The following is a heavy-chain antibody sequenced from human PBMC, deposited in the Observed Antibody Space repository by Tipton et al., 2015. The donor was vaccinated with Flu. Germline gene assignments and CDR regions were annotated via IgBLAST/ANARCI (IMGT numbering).Heavy chain of an antibody. J-gene: IGHJ6*02. V-gene: IGHV4-31*03. CDR1: GGSISSGGYY. CDR2: IYYSGST. CDR3: ARGRGSGSSIYYYYYYGMDV. Sequence: TLSLTCTVSGGSISSGGYYWSWIRQHPGKGPEWIGYIYYSGSTYYNPSLKSRVTISVDTSKNQFSLKLSSVTAADTAVYYCARGRGSGSSIYYYYYYGMDVWGQGTTVTVSS. D-gene: IGHD3-10*01.